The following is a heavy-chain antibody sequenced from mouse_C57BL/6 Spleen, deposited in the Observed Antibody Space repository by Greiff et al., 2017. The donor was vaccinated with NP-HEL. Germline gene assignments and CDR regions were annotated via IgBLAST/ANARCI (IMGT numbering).Heavy chain of an antibody. CDR2: IYPRSGNT. CDR1: GYTFTSYG. V-gene: IGHV1-81*01. J-gene: IGHJ4*01. Sequence: QVQLQQSGAELARPGASVKLSCKASGYTFTSYGISWVKQRTGQGLEWIGEIYPRSGNTYYNEKFKGKATLTADKSTSTAYMELRRLTPEDSAVYCCARGRDYYYAMDYWGQGTSVTVSS. CDR3: ARGRDYYYAMDY.